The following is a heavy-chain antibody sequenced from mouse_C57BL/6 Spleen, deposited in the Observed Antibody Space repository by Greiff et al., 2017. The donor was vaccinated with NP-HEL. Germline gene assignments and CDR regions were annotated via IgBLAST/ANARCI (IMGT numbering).Heavy chain of an antibody. Sequence: QVQLQQSGAELVKPGASVKISCKASGYAFSSYWMNWVKQRPGKGLEWIGQIYPGDGDTNYNGKFKGKATLTADKSSSTAYMQLSSLTSEDSAVYFCAREAYDYDGLYAMDYWGQGTSVTVSS. CDR1: GYAFSSYW. CDR2: IYPGDGDT. D-gene: IGHD2-4*01. CDR3: AREAYDYDGLYAMDY. J-gene: IGHJ4*01. V-gene: IGHV1-80*01.